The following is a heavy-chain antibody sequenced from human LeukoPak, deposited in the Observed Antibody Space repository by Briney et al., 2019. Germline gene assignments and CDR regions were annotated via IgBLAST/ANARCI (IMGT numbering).Heavy chain of an antibody. CDR1: GGSISSGGYS. CDR2: IYHSGST. Sequence: SETLSLTCAVSGGSISSGGYSWSWIRQPPGKGLEWIGYIYHSGSTYYNPSLKSRVTISVDRSKNQFSLRLSSVTAADTAVYYCARQVTFGYAYAYYFDYWGQGTLVTVSS. CDR3: ARQVTFGYAYAYYFDY. V-gene: IGHV4-30-2*01. J-gene: IGHJ4*02. D-gene: IGHD3-16*01.